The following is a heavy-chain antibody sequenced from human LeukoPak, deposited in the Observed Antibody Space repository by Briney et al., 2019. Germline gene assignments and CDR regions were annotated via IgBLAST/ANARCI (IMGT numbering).Heavy chain of an antibody. CDR1: GFTVSSNY. J-gene: IGHJ1*01. D-gene: IGHD2-15*01. CDR2: IYSGGST. V-gene: IGHV3-66*04. Sequence: GRSLRLSCAASGFTVSSNYMSWVRQAPGKGLEWVSVIYSGGSTYYADSVKGRFTISRDNSKNTLYLQMNSLRAEDTAVYYCARQRVVGYFQHWGQGTLVTVSS. CDR3: ARQRVVGYFQH.